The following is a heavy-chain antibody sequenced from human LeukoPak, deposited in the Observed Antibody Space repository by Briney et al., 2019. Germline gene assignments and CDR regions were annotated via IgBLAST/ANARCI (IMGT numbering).Heavy chain of an antibody. CDR2: INHSGST. CDR3: ARGIDYDSSGNTNFDY. V-gene: IGHV4-34*01. D-gene: IGHD3-22*01. Sequence: SETLSLTCAVYGGSFSGYYRSWNRQPPGKGLEWIGEINHSGSTNYNPSLKSRVTISVDTSKNQFSLKLSSVTAADTAVYYCARGIDYDSSGNTNFDYWGQGTLVTVSS. CDR1: GGSFSGYY. J-gene: IGHJ4*02.